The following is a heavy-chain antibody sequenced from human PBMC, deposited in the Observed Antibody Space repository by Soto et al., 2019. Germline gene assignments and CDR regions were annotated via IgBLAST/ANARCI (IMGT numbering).Heavy chain of an antibody. V-gene: IGHV1-18*03. CDR1: GYTFTSYG. D-gene: IGHD3-22*01. CDR3: ARDNYDSSGYPAGEAFDI. J-gene: IGHJ3*02. CDR2: ISAYNGNT. Sequence: QVQLVQSGAEVKKPGASVKVSCKASGYTFTSYGISCVRQAPGQGLDWMGWISAYNGNTNYAQKRQGRVTMTKDTSTRTANMDLRSLRSEDMAVYYCARDNYDSSGYPAGEAFDIWGKGTMVTVSS.